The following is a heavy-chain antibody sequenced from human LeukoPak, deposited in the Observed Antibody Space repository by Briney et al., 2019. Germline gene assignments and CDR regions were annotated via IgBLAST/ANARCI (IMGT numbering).Heavy chain of an antibody. Sequence: GGSLRLSCAASGFTFSNYWMSWVRQAPGKGLEWVASMKQDGSEKNYVDSVRGRFTISRDNAKNSLYLQMNSLRAEDTAVYYCARVRGSYCLDYWGQGTLVTVSS. CDR2: MKQDGSEK. J-gene: IGHJ4*02. CDR1: GFTFSNYW. V-gene: IGHV3-7*01. CDR3: ARVRGSYCLDY. D-gene: IGHD1-26*01.